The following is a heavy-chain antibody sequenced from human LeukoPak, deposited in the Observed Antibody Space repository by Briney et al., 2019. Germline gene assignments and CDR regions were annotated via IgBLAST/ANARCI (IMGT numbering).Heavy chain of an antibody. J-gene: IGHJ4*02. CDR1: GFTSSSYW. CDR2: IKQDGSEK. Sequence: GGSLRLSCAASGFTSSSYWMCWVRQAPGKGLEWVANIKQDGSEKYYVDSVKGRFTISRDNAKNSLYLQMNSLRAEDTAVYYCARDRAVAGTNRDYFDYWGQGTLVTVSS. D-gene: IGHD6-19*01. V-gene: IGHV3-7*01. CDR3: ARDRAVAGTNRDYFDY.